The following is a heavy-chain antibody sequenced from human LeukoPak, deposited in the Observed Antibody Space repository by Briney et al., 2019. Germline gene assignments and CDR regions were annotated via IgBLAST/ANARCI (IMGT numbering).Heavy chain of an antibody. V-gene: IGHV3-64*04. Sequence: GGSLRLSCAASGLTFSSYAMYWVRQAPGKGLEYVSVITSDGGSTYYADSVKGRFTISRDNSKNTLYLQMNSLRPEDTAVYHCAKEWPWENYYYGMNVWGQGTTVTVSS. J-gene: IGHJ6*02. CDR3: AKEWPWENYYYGMNV. CDR1: GLTFSSYA. D-gene: IGHD1-26*01. CDR2: ITSDGGST.